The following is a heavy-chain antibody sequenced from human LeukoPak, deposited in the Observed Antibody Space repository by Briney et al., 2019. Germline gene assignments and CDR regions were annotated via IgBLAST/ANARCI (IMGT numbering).Heavy chain of an antibody. J-gene: IGHJ6*03. Sequence: PGRSLRLSCAASGFTFSSYAMHWVRQAPGEGLEWVAVISYDGSNKYYADSVKGRFTISRDNSKNTLYLQMNSLRAEDTAVYYCASTGADYYMDVWGKGTTVTVSS. CDR1: GFTFSSYA. CDR2: ISYDGSNK. CDR3: ASTGADYYMDV. V-gene: IGHV3-30*01. D-gene: IGHD1-14*01.